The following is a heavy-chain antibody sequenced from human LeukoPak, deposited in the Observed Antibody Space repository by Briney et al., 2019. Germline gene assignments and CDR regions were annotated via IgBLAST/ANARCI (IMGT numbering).Heavy chain of an antibody. CDR1: GGSISSGGYY. CDR3: ARATVMFGEFAT. CDR2: IYYSGGT. Sequence: SQTLSLTCTVSGGSISSGGYYWSWIRQHPGKGLEWIGYIYYSGGTYYNPSLKSRVTISVDTSKNQFSLKLSSVTAADTAVYYCARATVMFGEFATWGQGTLVTVSS. V-gene: IGHV4-31*03. J-gene: IGHJ5*02. D-gene: IGHD3-10*02.